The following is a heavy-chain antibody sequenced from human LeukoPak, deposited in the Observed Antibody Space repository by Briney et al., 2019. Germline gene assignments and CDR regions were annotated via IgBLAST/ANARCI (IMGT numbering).Heavy chain of an antibody. CDR3: ASTGYDSSET. CDR2: IYYSGST. J-gene: IGHJ5*02. CDR1: GGSFSSYY. D-gene: IGHD3-22*01. Sequence: SETLSLTCAVYGGSFSSYYWSWIRQPPGKGLEWIGYIYYSGSTNYNPSLKSRVTISVDTSKNQFSLKLSSVTAADTAVYYCASTGYDSSETWGQGTLVTVSS. V-gene: IGHV4-59*08.